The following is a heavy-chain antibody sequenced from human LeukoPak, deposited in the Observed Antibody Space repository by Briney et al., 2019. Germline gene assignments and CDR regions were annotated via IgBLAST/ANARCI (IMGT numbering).Heavy chain of an antibody. CDR2: INPNSGGT. J-gene: IGHJ6*03. CDR1: GYTFTGPY. CDR3: ARADRGYNWHLLPPPFQAYYYMDV. D-gene: IGHD1-20*01. Sequence: ASVKVSCKASGYTFTGPYIHWMRQAPGQGLEWMGWINPNSGGTNYAQKFQGRVTMTRDTSISTAYMELSRLRSDDTAVYYCARADRGYNWHLLPPPFQAYYYMDVWGKGTTATV. V-gene: IGHV1-2*02.